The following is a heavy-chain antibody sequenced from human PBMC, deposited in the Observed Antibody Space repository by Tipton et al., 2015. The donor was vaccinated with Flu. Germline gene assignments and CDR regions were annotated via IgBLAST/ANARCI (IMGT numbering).Heavy chain of an antibody. V-gene: IGHV4-59*08. D-gene: IGHD4-17*01. CDR2: IYYSGST. CDR3: ARTPYGYGMDV. CDR1: GGSISSYY. J-gene: IGHJ6*02. Sequence: LSLTCTVSGGSISSYYWSWIRQPPGKGLEWIGYIYYSGSTNYNPSLKSRVTISVDTSKNQFSLKLSSVTAADTAVYYCARTPYGYGMDVWGQGTTVTVSS.